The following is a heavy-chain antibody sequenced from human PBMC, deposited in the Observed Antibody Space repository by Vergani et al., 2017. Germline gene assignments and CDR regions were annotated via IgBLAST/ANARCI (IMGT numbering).Heavy chain of an antibody. CDR3: ARHSTVEWLVKLGGIDP. Sequence: QLQLQESGPGLVKPSATLSLTCSVSGASIRSSNYYWGWIRQPPGKGLEWIASIYYSGSTYYNPPRKSRVTISVDTSKNQFSLKLSSVTAADSAVYFCARHSTVEWLVKLGGIDPWGQGILVTVSS. D-gene: IGHD6-19*01. CDR2: IYYSGST. V-gene: IGHV4-39*01. J-gene: IGHJ5*02. CDR1: GASIRSSNYY.